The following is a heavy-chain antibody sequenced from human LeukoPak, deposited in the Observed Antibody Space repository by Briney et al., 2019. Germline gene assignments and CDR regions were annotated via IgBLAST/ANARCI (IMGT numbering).Heavy chain of an antibody. CDR2: IYYSGST. CDR1: GGSISSSSYY. CDR3: ARSDLYHDVVDAFDI. D-gene: IGHD3-16*01. Sequence: SETLSLTCTVSGGSISSSSYYWGWIRQPPGKGLEWIGSIYYSGSTYYNPSLKSRVTISVDTSKNQFSLKLSSVTAADTAVYYCARSDLYHDVVDAFDIWGQGTMVTVSS. J-gene: IGHJ3*02. V-gene: IGHV4-39*01.